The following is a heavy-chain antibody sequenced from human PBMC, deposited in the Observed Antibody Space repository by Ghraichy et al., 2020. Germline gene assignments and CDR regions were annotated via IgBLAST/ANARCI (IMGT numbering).Heavy chain of an antibody. CDR1: GFTFSEYY. CDR2: ISTSGTYT. D-gene: IGHD3-16*01. Sequence: GGSLRLSCAASGFTFSEYYMNWIRQAPGKGLEWVSFISTSGTYTKYADSVKGRFSISRDNTRNSLYLQLNSLRAEDTAVYYCARDPWGGAENSHYYYALDVWCQGTTVTVSS. CDR3: ARDPWGGAENSHYYYALDV. J-gene: IGHJ6*02. V-gene: IGHV3-11*06.